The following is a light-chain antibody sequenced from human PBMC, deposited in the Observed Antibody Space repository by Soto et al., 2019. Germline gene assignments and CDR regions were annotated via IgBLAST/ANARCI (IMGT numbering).Light chain of an antibody. J-gene: IGLJ2*01. CDR2: VNN. V-gene: IGLV1-51*01. CDR1: TSNIVNNF. Sequence: QSVLTQPPSVSAAPGQKVTISCSGNTSNIVNNFVSWYQHLPGAAPKLLIYVNNKRPSGVPERFSGSKGGSSATLGIAGLQTGDEADYYCATWDTRLSGVVFGGGTKPAVL. CDR3: ATWDTRLSGVV.